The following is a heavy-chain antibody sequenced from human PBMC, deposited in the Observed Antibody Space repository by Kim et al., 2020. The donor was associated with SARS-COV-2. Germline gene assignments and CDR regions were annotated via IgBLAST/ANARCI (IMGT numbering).Heavy chain of an antibody. Sequence: SETLSLTCTVSGGSISSYYWSWIRQPPGKGLEWIGYIYYSGSTNYNPSLKSRVTISVDTSKNQFSLKLSSVTAADTAVYYWARDHREWLQYTANWYFDLWGRGPLVTVSS. CDR2: IYYSGST. CDR3: ARDHREWLQYTANWYFDL. D-gene: IGHD3-3*01. V-gene: IGHV4-59*01. J-gene: IGHJ2*01. CDR1: GGSISSYY.